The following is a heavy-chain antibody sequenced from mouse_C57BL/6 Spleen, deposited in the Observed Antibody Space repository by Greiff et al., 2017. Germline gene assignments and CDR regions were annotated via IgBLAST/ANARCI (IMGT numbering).Heavy chain of an antibody. V-gene: IGHV1-80*01. Sequence: VQLQESGAELVKPGASVKISCKASGYAFSSYWMNWVKQRPGKGLEWIGQIYPGDGDTNYNGKFKGKATLTADKSSSTAYMQLSSLTSEDSAVYFCARREAYWYFDVWGTGTTVTVSS. J-gene: IGHJ1*03. CDR3: ARREAYWYFDV. CDR2: IYPGDGDT. CDR1: GYAFSSYW.